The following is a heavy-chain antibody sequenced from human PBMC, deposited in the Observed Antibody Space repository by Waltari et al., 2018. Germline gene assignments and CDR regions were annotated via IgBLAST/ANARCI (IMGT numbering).Heavy chain of an antibody. CDR3: ARNFWSGYYTGYYYYGMDV. J-gene: IGHJ6*02. D-gene: IGHD3-3*01. Sequence: QVQLVQSGAEVKKPGASVKVSCKASGYTFTSYDINWVRQATGQGLEWMGWMNPNSGNTGYAQKFQGRVTMTRNTSISTAYMELSSLRSEDTAVYYCARNFWSGYYTGYYYYGMDVWGQGTTVTVSS. CDR1: GYTFTSYD. V-gene: IGHV1-8*01. CDR2: MNPNSGNT.